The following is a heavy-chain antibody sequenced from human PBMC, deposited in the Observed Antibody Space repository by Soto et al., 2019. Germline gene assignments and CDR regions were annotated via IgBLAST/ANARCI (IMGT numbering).Heavy chain of an antibody. CDR1: GGSISSYY. CDR2: IYYSGST. J-gene: IGHJ4*02. CDR3: ARDGYQYQIDY. V-gene: IGHV4-59*01. D-gene: IGHD2-2*01. Sequence: QVQLQESGPGLVKPSETLSLTCTVSGGSISSYYWSWIRQPPGKGLEWIGYIYYSGSTNYNPSLKRRVTISVDTSKNQLSLKLSSVTAADTAVYYCARDGYQYQIDYWGQGTLVTVSS.